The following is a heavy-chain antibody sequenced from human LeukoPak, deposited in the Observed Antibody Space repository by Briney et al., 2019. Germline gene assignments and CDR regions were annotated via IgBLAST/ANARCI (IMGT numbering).Heavy chain of an antibody. CDR3: ARVEEGYGSGRRENYYYYYMDV. D-gene: IGHD3-10*01. V-gene: IGHV4-59*01. Sequence: SETLSLTCTVSGGSISSYYWSWIRQPPGKGLEWIGYIHYSGSTNYNPSLKRRVTISVDTSKNQFSLKLSSVTAADTAVYYCARVEEGYGSGRRENYYYYYMDVWGKGTTVTISS. CDR2: IHYSGST. J-gene: IGHJ6*03. CDR1: GGSISSYY.